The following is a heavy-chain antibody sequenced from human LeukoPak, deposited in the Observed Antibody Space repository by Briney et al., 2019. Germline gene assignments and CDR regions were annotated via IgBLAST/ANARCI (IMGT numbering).Heavy chain of an antibody. D-gene: IGHD6-19*01. CDR3: ATAVASSSGWYADY. J-gene: IGHJ4*02. V-gene: IGHV3-7*01. CDR2: IKQDGSNK. Sequence: PGGSLRLSCAASGFTFSSYWMSWVRQAPGKGLEWVANIKQDGSNKYYADSVKGRFTVSRDNSKNTLYLQMNSLRAEDTAVYYCATAVASSSGWYADYWGQGTLVTVSS. CDR1: GFTFSSYW.